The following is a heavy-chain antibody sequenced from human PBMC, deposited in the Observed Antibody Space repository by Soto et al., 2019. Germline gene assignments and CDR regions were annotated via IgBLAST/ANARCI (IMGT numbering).Heavy chain of an antibody. J-gene: IGHJ3*02. CDR1: GFTFSSYS. CDR2: ISSSSSTI. V-gene: IGHV3-48*01. Sequence: EVQLVESGGGLVQPGGSLRLSCAASGFTFSSYSMNWVRQAPGKGLDWVSYISSSSSTIYYADSVKGRFTISRDNAKNSLYLQMNSLRAEDTAVYYCARDSEWWRNAFDIWGQGTMVTVSS. CDR3: ARDSEWWRNAFDI. D-gene: IGHD2-15*01.